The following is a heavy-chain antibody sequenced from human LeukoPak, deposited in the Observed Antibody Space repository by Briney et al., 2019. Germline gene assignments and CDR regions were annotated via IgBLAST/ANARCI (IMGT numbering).Heavy chain of an antibody. V-gene: IGHV4-4*07. CDR2: IYISGNT. CDR1: GGSLNTYY. CDR3: ARERRLLRGDAFDV. D-gene: IGHD4-23*01. Sequence: SETLSLTCSVSGGSLNTYYWSWIRQPAGKGLEWIGRIYISGNTNYNPSLQSRVTMSVDTSKNQFPLKVSSVTAADTAVYYCARERRLLRGDAFDVWGQGTRVTVSS. J-gene: IGHJ3*01.